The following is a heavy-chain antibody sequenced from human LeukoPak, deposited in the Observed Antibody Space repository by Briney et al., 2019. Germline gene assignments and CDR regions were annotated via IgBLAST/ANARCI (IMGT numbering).Heavy chain of an antibody. Sequence: GGSLRLSCAASGFTFSSYALSWVRQAPGKGLEWVSAISSSGGSTYYADSVKGRFTISRDNSKNTLYLQMNSLRAEDTAVYYCAKVWDTYYYDSSGSFDYWGQGTLVTVSS. CDR3: AKVWDTYYYDSSGSFDY. V-gene: IGHV3-23*01. CDR2: ISSSGGST. J-gene: IGHJ4*02. D-gene: IGHD3-22*01. CDR1: GFTFSSYA.